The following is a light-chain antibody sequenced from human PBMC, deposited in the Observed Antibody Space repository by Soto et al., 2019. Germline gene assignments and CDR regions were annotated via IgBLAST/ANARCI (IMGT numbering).Light chain of an antibody. CDR2: GAS. CDR3: QQYNEWPPWT. CDR1: QSVSNN. Sequence: EKVMTQSPGTLSVSPGERATLSLRASQSVSNNLVWYQQKPGQAPRLLIYGASTRATGIPSRFSGSGSGTEFTLTISSLQSEDFAVYYCQQYNEWPPWTFGQGTKVDIK. V-gene: IGKV3-15*01. J-gene: IGKJ1*01.